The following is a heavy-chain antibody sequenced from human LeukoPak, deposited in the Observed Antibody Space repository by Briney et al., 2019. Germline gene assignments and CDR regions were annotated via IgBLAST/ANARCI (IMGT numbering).Heavy chain of an antibody. CDR1: GGTFSSYA. D-gene: IGHD1-26*01. J-gene: IGHJ4*02. CDR3: ARLRTGSPGDY. Sequence: ASVKVSCKASGGTFSSYAISWVRQAPGQGLEWMGWMNPNSGNTGYAQKFQGRVTMTRNTSISTAYMELSSLRSEDTAVYYCARLRTGSPGDYWGQGTLVTVSS. V-gene: IGHV1-8*02. CDR2: MNPNSGNT.